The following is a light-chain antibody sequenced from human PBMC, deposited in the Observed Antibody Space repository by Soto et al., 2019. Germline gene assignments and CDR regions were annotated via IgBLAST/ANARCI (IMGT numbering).Light chain of an antibody. CDR2: RNN. V-gene: IGLV1-47*01. CDR1: SSNIGSNY. J-gene: IGLJ2*01. Sequence: QSVLTQPPSASGTPGQRVTISCSGSSSNIGSNYVYWYQQLPGTAPKLLIYRNNQRPSGVPDRFSGSKSGTSASLAMSGHRYEDDADYYCAAWDDSPMVFGGGTKLTVL. CDR3: AAWDDSPMV.